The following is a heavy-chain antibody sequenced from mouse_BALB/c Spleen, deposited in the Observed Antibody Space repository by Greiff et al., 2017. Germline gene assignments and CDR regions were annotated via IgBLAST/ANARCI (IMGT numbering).Heavy chain of an antibody. D-gene: IGHD2-4*01. CDR3: AKMITGGYAMDY. J-gene: IGHJ4*01. CDR2: IDPANGNT. Sequence: EVKLMESGAELVKPGASVKLSCTASGFNIKDTYMHWVKQRPEQGLEWIGRIDPANGNTKYDPKFQGKATITADTSSNTAYLQLSSLTSEDTAVYYCAKMITGGYAMDYWGQGTSVTVSS. V-gene: IGHV14-3*02. CDR1: GFNIKDTY.